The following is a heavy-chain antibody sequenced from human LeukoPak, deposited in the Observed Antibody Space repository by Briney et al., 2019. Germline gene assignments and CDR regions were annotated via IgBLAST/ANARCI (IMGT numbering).Heavy chain of an antibody. Sequence: PSQTLSLPCDISGDSVSSNSAAWNWIRQSPLRGLEWLGRTYYRSKWYSDYAVSVKSRMTINPDTSKNQFSLQLNSVTPEDTAVYYCTRGAPVGFSREFDYWGQGTLVTVSS. CDR2: TYYRSKWYS. D-gene: IGHD5-24*01. J-gene: IGHJ4*02. CDR1: GDSVSSNSAA. V-gene: IGHV6-1*01. CDR3: TRGAPVGFSREFDY.